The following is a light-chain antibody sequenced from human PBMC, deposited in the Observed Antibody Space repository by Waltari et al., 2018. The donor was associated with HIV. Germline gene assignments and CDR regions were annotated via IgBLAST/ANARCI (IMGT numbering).Light chain of an antibody. CDR3: QSFDNSLSAL. V-gene: IGLV1-40*01. CDR2: SNT. CDR1: SSNIGAGVD. J-gene: IGLJ2*01. Sequence: HSVLTQPPSGSGAPGQRVTITCTGSSSNIGAGVDVHWYQQLPGTAPKLLSCSNTNRPSGGPDRFSGAKSGTSASLAITGLQAEDEADYYCQSFDNSLSALFGGGTKLTVL.